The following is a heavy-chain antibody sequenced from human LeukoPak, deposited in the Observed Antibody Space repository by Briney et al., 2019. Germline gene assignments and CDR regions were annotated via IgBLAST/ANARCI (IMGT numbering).Heavy chain of an antibody. J-gene: IGHJ4*02. CDR2: ISSSSGAI. Sequence: PGGSLRLSCAASGFTFSGYNMNWVRQAPGKGLELVSYISSSSGAIYYADSVKGRFTISRDNAKNSLYLLMNSLRAEDTAVYYCARDQSIVGATTYFDFWGQGTLVTVSS. D-gene: IGHD1-26*01. CDR1: GFTFSGYN. V-gene: IGHV3-48*01. CDR3: ARDQSIVGATTYFDF.